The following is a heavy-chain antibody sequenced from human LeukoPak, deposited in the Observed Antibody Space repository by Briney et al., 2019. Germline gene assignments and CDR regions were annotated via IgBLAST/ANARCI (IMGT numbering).Heavy chain of an antibody. CDR3: AKAVDGRGYYFERGAGF. V-gene: IGHV3-23*01. J-gene: IGHJ4*02. Sequence: GGSLRLSCAASEFTLSSYAMSWVRQAPGKGLEWVSSISGNGAHPYYADSVKGRFTISRDFSRNAVYLQMSSLRVEDTAEYYCAKAVDGRGYYFERGAGFWGQGTMVTVSS. CDR1: EFTLSSYA. CDR2: ISGNGAHP. D-gene: IGHD3-22*01.